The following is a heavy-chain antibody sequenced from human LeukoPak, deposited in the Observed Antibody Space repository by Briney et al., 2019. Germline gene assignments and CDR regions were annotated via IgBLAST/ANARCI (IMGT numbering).Heavy chain of an antibody. CDR2: IYPADSDI. Sequence: GESLKISCKGSGYSINNYWIGWVRQMPGKGLEWMGIIYPADSDIRYSPSFQGQVTISADKSISTAYLQWSSLKASDTAMYYCARQEYCSGGSCYTWFDPWGQGTLATVPS. D-gene: IGHD2-15*01. V-gene: IGHV5-51*01. CDR3: ARQEYCSGGSCYTWFDP. CDR1: GYSINNYW. J-gene: IGHJ5*02.